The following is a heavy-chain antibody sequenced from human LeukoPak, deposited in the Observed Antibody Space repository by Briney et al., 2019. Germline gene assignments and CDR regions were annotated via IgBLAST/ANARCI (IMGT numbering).Heavy chain of an antibody. J-gene: IGHJ4*02. V-gene: IGHV1-69*04. D-gene: IGHD2-2*01. CDR1: GGTFSSYA. CDR2: IIPILGIA. Sequence: GASVKVSCKASGGTFSSYAISWVRQAPGQGLEWMGRIIPILGIANYAQKFQGRVTITADKSTSTAYMELSSLRSEDTAVYYCAREGSDIVVVPAAVYFDYWGQGTLVTVSS. CDR3: AREGSDIVVVPAAVYFDY.